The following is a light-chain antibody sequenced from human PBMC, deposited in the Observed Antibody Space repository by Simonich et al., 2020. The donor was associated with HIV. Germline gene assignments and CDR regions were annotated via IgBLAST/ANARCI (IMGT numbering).Light chain of an antibody. Sequence: QTVVTQEPSLTVSPGGTVTLTCASSTGTVTSGYYPNWFQQNPGQAPRALIYSTSNKQSWTPARFSGSLLGGKAARTLSGVQPEDEAEYYCLLYYGGAQLWVFGGGTKLTVL. J-gene: IGLJ3*02. CDR2: STS. V-gene: IGLV7-43*01. CDR3: LLYYGGAQLWV. CDR1: TGTVTSGYY.